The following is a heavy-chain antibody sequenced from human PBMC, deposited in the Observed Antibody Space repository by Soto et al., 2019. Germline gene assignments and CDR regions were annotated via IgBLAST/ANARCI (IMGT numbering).Heavy chain of an antibody. CDR1: GFTFDNYA. CDR2: ISCNSNTI. V-gene: IGHV3-9*01. D-gene: IGHD3-10*02. J-gene: IGHJ4*02. Sequence: AGGSLRLSCAASGFTFDNYAMHWVRQAPGKGLEWVSGISCNSNTIAYADSVKGRFTISRDNAKNSLYLQMSTLRAEDTAVYYCARVKYLEYVRSNDYWGQGTLVTLSS. CDR3: ARVKYLEYVRSNDY.